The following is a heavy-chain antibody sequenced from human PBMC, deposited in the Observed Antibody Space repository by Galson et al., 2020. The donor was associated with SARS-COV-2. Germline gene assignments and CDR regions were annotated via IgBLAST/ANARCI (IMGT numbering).Heavy chain of an antibody. CDR3: AREDCSSTSCYIRYFQH. CDR1: GDSIYNNS. J-gene: IGHJ1*01. D-gene: IGHD2-2*02. V-gene: IGHV4-59*01. Sequence: SETLSLTCSVTGDSIYNNSWSWIRQPPGQGLEWLGYVYSSGSTSYNPSLKSRVTITLDTPKNKFSLNLMSVTAADTAVYFCAREDCSSTSCYIRYFQHWGQGTLVTVSS. CDR2: VYSSGST.